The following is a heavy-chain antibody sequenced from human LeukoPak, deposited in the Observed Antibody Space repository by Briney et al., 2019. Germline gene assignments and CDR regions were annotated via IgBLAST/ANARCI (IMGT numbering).Heavy chain of an antibody. Sequence: GGSLRLSCAASGFTFDDYGMSWVRQAPGKGLEWVSDINWNGGSTGYADSVKGRFTISRDNAKNSLYLQMNSLRAEDTAVYYCAKGSSGWYRDYFDYWGQGTLVTVSS. J-gene: IGHJ4*02. D-gene: IGHD6-19*01. CDR2: INWNGGST. V-gene: IGHV3-20*04. CDR1: GFTFDDYG. CDR3: AKGSSGWYRDYFDY.